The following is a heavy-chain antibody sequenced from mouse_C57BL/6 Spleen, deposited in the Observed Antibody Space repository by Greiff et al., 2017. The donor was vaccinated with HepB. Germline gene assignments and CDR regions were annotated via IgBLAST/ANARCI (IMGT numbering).Heavy chain of an antibody. CDR2: ISSGSSTI. J-gene: IGHJ4*01. CDR1: GFTFSDYG. V-gene: IGHV5-17*01. CDR3: ARGVPYAMGY. Sequence: VQLKESGGGLVKPGGSLKLSCAASGFTFSDYGMHWVRQAPEKGLEWVAYISSGSSTIYYADTVKGRFTISRDNAKNTLFLQMTSLWSEDTAMYYCARGVPYAMGYWGQGTSVTVSS.